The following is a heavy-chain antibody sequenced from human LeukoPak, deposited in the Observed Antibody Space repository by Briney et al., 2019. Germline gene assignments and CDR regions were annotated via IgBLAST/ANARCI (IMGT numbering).Heavy chain of an antibody. V-gene: IGHV4-30-2*01. D-gene: IGHD3-22*01. CDR3: ARGRSGYYDSSGYLDY. J-gene: IGHJ4*02. CDR1: GGSISSGGYY. CDR2: IYHSGST. Sequence: SETLSLTCTVSGGSISSGGYYWSWIRQPPGKGLEWIGYIYHSGSTYYNPSLKSRVTISVDRSKNQSSLKLSSVTAADTAVYYCARGRSGYYDSSGYLDYWGQGTLVTVSS.